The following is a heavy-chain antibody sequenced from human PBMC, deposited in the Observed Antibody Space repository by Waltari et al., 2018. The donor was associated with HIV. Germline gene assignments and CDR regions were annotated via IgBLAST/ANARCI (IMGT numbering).Heavy chain of an antibody. CDR2: IYESGST. D-gene: IGHD3-22*01. J-gene: IGHJ2*01. Sequence: QVQLQESGPGLVKPSGTLSLTCGVSGASIISPYWWSWVRQPPGKGLEWIGEIYESGSTTSNASLRSRVTISLDKSRNQFSLDVTSVTPADTAVYYCARLASTGYYNGGYFDLWGRGTLVTVSS. CDR1: GASIISPYW. V-gene: IGHV4-4*02. CDR3: ARLASTGYYNGGYFDL.